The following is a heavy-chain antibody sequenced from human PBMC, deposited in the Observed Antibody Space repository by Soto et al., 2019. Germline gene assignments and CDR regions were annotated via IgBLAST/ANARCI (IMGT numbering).Heavy chain of an antibody. CDR3: ARKKKSRGADITMVGNWFDP. Sequence: SETLSLTCTVSGGSISSGGYYWSWIRQHPGKGLGWIGYIYYSGSTYYNPSLKSRVTISVDTSKNQFSLKLSSVTAADTAVYYCARKKKSRGADITMVGNWFDPWGQGTLVTVSS. CDR1: GGSISSGGYY. V-gene: IGHV4-31*03. J-gene: IGHJ5*02. CDR2: IYYSGST. D-gene: IGHD3-10*01.